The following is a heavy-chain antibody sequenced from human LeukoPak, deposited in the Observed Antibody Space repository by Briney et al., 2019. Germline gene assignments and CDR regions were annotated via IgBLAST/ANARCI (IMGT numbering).Heavy chain of an antibody. CDR3: ASEYYDSSGYYLVVDY. J-gene: IGHJ4*02. CDR1: GGSISSSSYY. D-gene: IGHD3-22*01. V-gene: IGHV4-39*01. Sequence: SETLPLTCTVSGGSISSSSYYWGWIRQPPGKGLEWIGSIYYSGSTYYNPSLKSRVTISVDTSKNQFSLKLSSVTAADTAVYYCASEYYDSSGYYLVVDYWGQGTLVTVSS. CDR2: IYYSGST.